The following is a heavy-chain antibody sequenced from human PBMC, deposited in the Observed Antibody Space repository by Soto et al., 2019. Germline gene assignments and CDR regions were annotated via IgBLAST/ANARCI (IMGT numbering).Heavy chain of an antibody. Sequence: QLQLQESGPGLVKPSQTLSLACTVSGGSFSSGGYYWSWIRQLPGKGLEWIGYIYYSGSTYYNPSLKSRFTISLDTSKNQFSLKLSSVTAADTAVYYWARATSFSCQHGYWGQGTLVTVSS. J-gene: IGHJ4*02. V-gene: IGHV4-31*03. CDR2: IYYSGST. CDR1: GGSFSSGGYY. CDR3: ARATSFSCQHGY.